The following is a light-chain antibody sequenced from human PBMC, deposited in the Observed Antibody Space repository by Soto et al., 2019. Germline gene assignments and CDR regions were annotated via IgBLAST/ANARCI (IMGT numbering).Light chain of an antibody. Sequence: EIVLTQSPGTLSLSPGERATLSCRASLSITSNFLAWYQQKPGQAPRLLLYDVSNRATGIPDRFSGSGSGTDFSLTISRLEPEDFGVYYCQQYGSSVWTFGQGTRVEIK. V-gene: IGKV3-20*01. CDR2: DVS. J-gene: IGKJ1*01. CDR3: QQYGSSVWT. CDR1: LSITSNF.